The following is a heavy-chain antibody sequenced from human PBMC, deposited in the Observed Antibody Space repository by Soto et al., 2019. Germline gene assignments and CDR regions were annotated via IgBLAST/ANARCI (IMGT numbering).Heavy chain of an antibody. CDR2: ISAYNGNT. V-gene: IGHV1-18*04. D-gene: IGHD3-10*01. Sequence: ASVKVSCKASGYTFTSYGISWVRQAPGQGLEWMGWISAYNGNTNYAQKLQGRVTMTTDTSTSTAYMELRSLRSDDTAVYYCAREMHYYYGSGSTPRMDVCGQGNKVTVYS. CDR1: GYTFTSYG. J-gene: IGHJ6*02. CDR3: AREMHYYYGSGSTPRMDV.